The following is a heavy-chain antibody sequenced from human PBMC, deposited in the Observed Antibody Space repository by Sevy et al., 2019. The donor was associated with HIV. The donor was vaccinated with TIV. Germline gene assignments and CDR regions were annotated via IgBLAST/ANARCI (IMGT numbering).Heavy chain of an antibody. CDR1: GFIFRNYN. Sequence: GGSLRLSCAASGFIFRNYNMNWVRQAPGKGLEWVSSISSSSSYIYYADSVKGRFTISRDNGKNSLLLQMNSLRVEDTAVYYCAGENYYDSDGSRFDHWGQGTLVTVSS. CDR2: ISSSSSYI. J-gene: IGHJ4*02. CDR3: AGENYYDSDGSRFDH. D-gene: IGHD3-22*01. V-gene: IGHV3-21*01.